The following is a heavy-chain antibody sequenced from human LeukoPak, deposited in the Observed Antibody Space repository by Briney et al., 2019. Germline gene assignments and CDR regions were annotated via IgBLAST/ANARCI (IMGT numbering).Heavy chain of an antibody. Sequence: GGSLRLSCAASGFTFSDYSMTWVRQAPGKGLEWVSSISGSSSYIYYADSLKGRFTISRDNAKNSLFLQMNSLTAEDTAAYYCARRVPYFDYWGQGALVTVSS. CDR1: GFTFSDYS. CDR2: ISGSSSYI. CDR3: ARRVPYFDY. J-gene: IGHJ4*02. D-gene: IGHD4/OR15-4a*01. V-gene: IGHV3-21*01.